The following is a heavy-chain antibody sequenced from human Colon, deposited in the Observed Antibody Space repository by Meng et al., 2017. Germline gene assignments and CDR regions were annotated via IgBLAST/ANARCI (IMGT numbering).Heavy chain of an antibody. V-gene: IGHV4-61*01. CDR3: ARFRVLLKDFDY. Sequence: SETLSLTCTVSGGSVSSKCHYWSWMRQSPDNRPEWIGYIHYTGGTTYNPSLKSRVVISVDTSKNQFPLKLNSVTAADTAVYFCARFRVLLKDFDYWGQGTLVTVSS. CDR1: GGSVSSKCHY. J-gene: IGHJ4*02. CDR2: IHYTGGT. D-gene: IGHD2/OR15-2a*01.